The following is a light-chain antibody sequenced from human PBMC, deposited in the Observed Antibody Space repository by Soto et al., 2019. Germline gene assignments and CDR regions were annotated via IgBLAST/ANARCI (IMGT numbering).Light chain of an antibody. CDR2: DAS. Sequence: EIVLTQSPATLSLSLGERATLSCRASQSVSSYLVWYQQRPGQAPRLLISDASNRATGIPPRFRGSGSGTDFTLTISSLEPEDFAVYYCQQRYNWPLTVGGGTKVEIK. J-gene: IGKJ4*01. CDR3: QQRYNWPLT. CDR1: QSVSSY. V-gene: IGKV3-11*01.